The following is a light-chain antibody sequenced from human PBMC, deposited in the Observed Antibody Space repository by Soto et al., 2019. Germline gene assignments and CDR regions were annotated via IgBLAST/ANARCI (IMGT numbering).Light chain of an antibody. CDR2: EGT. CDR1: SSDVGTYNL. CDR3: CSYTSTYTLV. J-gene: IGLJ3*02. V-gene: IGLV2-14*02. Sequence: QSALTQPASVSGSPGQSITISCTGTSSDVGTYNLVSWYQHHPGKAPKLILYEGTKRPSGVSNRFSGSTSGNTASLTISGLQPEDEADYYCCSYTSTYTLVFGGGTKLTVL.